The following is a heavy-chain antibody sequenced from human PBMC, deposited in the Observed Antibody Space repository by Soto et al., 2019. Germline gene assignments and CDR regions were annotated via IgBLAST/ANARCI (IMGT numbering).Heavy chain of an antibody. J-gene: IGHJ3*02. Sequence: QITLKESGPTLVNPTQTLTLTCTFSGFSLSTSGVGVGWIRQPPGKALEWLALIYWDDDKRYSPSLKSRLTITKDTSKNQVVLTMTNMDPVDTATYYCAHRRSDSSGWPQVRGHDAFDIWGQGTMVTVSS. CDR1: GFSLSTSGVG. V-gene: IGHV2-5*02. CDR3: AHRRSDSSGWPQVRGHDAFDI. D-gene: IGHD6-19*01. CDR2: IYWDDDK.